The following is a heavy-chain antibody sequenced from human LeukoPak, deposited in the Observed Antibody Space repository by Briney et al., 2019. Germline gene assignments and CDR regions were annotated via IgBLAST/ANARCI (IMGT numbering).Heavy chain of an antibody. CDR3: VRRDTGWNYFDY. Sequence: PSETLSLTCAVSGGSINSHYWGWIRQPPGKGLQWIGDIYSTGKNNYNPSLKSRVTISLDTSKSHLSLNLTSVLAADTVIYYCVRRDTGWNYFDYWGQGILVTVSS. CDR2: IYSTGKN. CDR1: GGSINSHY. J-gene: IGHJ4*02. D-gene: IGHD6-19*01. V-gene: IGHV4-4*08.